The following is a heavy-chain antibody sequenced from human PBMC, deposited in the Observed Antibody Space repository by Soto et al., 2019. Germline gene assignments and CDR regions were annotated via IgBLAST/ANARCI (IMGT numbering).Heavy chain of an antibody. Sequence: QVQLVQSGAEVKKPGSSVKVSCKASGGTFSSYTISWVRQAPGQGLEWMGRIIPILGIANYAQKFQGRVTITADKSTSTADMELSSLRAEDTAVYYCAREVVPAAMEDYYYMDVWGKGTTVTVSS. CDR2: IIPILGIA. J-gene: IGHJ6*03. D-gene: IGHD2-2*01. CDR3: AREVVPAAMEDYYYMDV. V-gene: IGHV1-69*08. CDR1: GGTFSSYT.